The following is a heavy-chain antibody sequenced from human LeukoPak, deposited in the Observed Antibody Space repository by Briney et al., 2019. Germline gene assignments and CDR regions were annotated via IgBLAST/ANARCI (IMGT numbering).Heavy chain of an antibody. Sequence: SETLSLTCNVSGGSISSNYWSWIRQPPGKGLEWIGYIYYSGNTNYNPSLKSRVTISVDRSKNQFSLKLSSVTAADTAIYYCAKGDPTFLFWYFDLWGRGTLVTVSS. J-gene: IGHJ2*01. V-gene: IGHV4-59*01. D-gene: IGHD3-16*01. CDR1: GGSISSNY. CDR2: IYYSGNT. CDR3: AKGDPTFLFWYFDL.